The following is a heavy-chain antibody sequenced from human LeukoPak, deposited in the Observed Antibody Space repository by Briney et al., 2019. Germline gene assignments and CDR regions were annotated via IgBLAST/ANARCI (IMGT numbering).Heavy chain of an antibody. CDR3: AKSNGYGLVDI. CDR1: GYSISSGYY. J-gene: IGHJ3*02. V-gene: IGHV4-38-2*02. CDR2: IYNSGST. Sequence: KASETLSLTCTVSGYSISSGYYWGWIRQAPGKGLEWIGSIYNSGSTYYNPSLKSRVTISVDMSKNQFSLKMSSVTAADTAVYYCAKSNGYGLVDIWGQGTMVTVSS. D-gene: IGHD3-10*01.